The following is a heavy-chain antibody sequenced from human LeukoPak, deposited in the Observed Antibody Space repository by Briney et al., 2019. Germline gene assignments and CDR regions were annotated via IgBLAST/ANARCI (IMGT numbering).Heavy chain of an antibody. V-gene: IGHV4-39*07. D-gene: IGHD3-9*01. J-gene: IGHJ3*02. CDR1: GGSISSSSYY. Sequence: MSSETLSLTCTVSGGSISSSSYYWGWIRQPPGKGLEWIGSIYYSGSTYYNPSLKSRVTISVDTSKNQFSLKLSSVTAADTAVYYCVLTYYDILTGEDAFDIWGQGTMVTVSS. CDR2: IYYSGST. CDR3: VLTYYDILTGEDAFDI.